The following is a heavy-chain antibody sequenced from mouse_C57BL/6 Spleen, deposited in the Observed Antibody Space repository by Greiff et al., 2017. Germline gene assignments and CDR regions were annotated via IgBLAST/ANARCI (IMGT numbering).Heavy chain of an antibody. CDR3: GRSYDYDGGYFDD. D-gene: IGHD2-4*01. CDR1: GYTFTDHI. CDR2: IYPVSGET. J-gene: IGHJ2*01. V-gene: IGHV1-11*01. Sequence: VQLQQSGAELASPGASVTLSCKASGYTFTDHIMNWVKKRPGQGLEWIGRIYPVSGETNYNQKFMGKATFSVDRSYSTVYMVLNSLTSEDPAVYDCGRSYDYDGGYFDDWGQGTTLTVSS.